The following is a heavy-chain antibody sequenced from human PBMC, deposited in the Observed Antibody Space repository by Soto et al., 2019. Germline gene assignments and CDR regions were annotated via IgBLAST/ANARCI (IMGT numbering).Heavy chain of an antibody. CDR3: ARGGHSSRWYGGLGAFDI. CDR2: INPSGGST. Sequence: GASVKVSCKASGYTFTSYYMHWVRQAPGQGLEWMGIINPSGGSTSYAQKFQGRVTMTRDTSTSTVYMELSSLRSEDTAVYYCARGGHSSRWYGGLGAFDIWGQGTMVNVS. V-gene: IGHV1-46*01. CDR1: GYTFTSYY. D-gene: IGHD6-13*01. J-gene: IGHJ3*02.